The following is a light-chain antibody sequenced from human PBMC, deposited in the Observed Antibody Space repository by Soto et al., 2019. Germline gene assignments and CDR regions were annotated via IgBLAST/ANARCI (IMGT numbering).Light chain of an antibody. CDR3: QQRSNWWIT. J-gene: IGKJ5*01. Sequence: EIVLTQSPATLSLSPRERATHSCRASQSVSSYLAWYQQKPGQAPRLLIYDASNRATGIPARFSGSGSGTDFTLTIISLDPEDFAVYYCQQRSNWWITFGQGTRLEIK. CDR1: QSVSSY. CDR2: DAS. V-gene: IGKV3-11*01.